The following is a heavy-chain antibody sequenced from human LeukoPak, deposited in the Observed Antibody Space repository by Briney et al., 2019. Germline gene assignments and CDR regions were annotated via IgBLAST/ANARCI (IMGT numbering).Heavy chain of an antibody. V-gene: IGHV1-69*04. CDR3: ARGRRDSSGYYWDYFDY. Sequence: SVKVSCKASGGTFSSYAISWVRQAPGQGLERMGRIIPIFGIANYAQKFQGRVTITADKSTSTAYMELSSLRSEDTAVYYCARGRRDSSGYYWDYFDYWGQGTLVTVSS. D-gene: IGHD3-22*01. CDR1: GGTFSSYA. J-gene: IGHJ4*02. CDR2: IIPIFGIA.